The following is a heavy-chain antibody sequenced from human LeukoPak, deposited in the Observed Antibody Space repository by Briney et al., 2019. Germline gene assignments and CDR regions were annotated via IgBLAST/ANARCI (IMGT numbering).Heavy chain of an antibody. V-gene: IGHV4-34*01. CDR2: INHSGST. Sequence: SETLSLTCAVYGGSFSGYYWSWIRQPPGKGLEWIGEINHSGSTNYNPSLKSRVTISVDTSKNQFSLKLSSVTAADTAVYYCARAYYYDSSGYYYYWGQGTLVTVSS. CDR3: ARAYYYDSSGYYYY. J-gene: IGHJ4*02. CDR1: GGSFSGYY. D-gene: IGHD3-22*01.